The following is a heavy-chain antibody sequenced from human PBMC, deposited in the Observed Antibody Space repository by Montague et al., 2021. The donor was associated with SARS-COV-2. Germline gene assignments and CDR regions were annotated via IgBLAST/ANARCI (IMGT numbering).Heavy chain of an antibody. CDR3: ARWGPQTLTLIGLRGKSASDY. Sequence: SETLSLTCAVYGESFSGFFWSWIRQPPGKGLEWIAEINDRGVTNYNYNPSLGSRVTISADTSKNQFSLKLRSVTAADTAVYYCARWGPQTLTLIGLRGKSASDYWGQGTLVTVSS. V-gene: IGHV4-34*01. CDR1: GESFSGFF. CDR2: INDRGVTNY. D-gene: IGHD4-23*01. J-gene: IGHJ4*02.